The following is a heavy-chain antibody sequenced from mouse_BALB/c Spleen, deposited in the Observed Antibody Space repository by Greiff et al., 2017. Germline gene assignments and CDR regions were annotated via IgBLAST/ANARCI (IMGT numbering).Heavy chain of an antibody. CDR3: TPRIGDYAMDY. CDR2: IDPENGDT. CDR1: GFNIKDYY. V-gene: IGHV14-4*02. D-gene: IGHD3-1*01. J-gene: IGHJ4*01. Sequence: EVKLMESGAELVRSGASVMLSCTASGFNIKDYYMHWVKQRPEQGLEWIGWIDPENGDTEYAPKFQGKATMTADTSSNTAYLQLSSLTSEDTAVYYCTPRIGDYAMDYWGQGTSVTVSS.